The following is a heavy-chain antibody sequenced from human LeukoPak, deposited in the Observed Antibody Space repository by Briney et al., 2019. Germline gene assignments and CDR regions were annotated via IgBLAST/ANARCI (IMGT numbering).Heavy chain of an antibody. CDR3: ARAHSGSYPYYYYGMDV. Sequence: ASVKVSCKASGGTFSSYAISWVRQAPGQGLEWMGRIIPILGIANYAQKFQGRVTITADKSTSTAYMELSSLRSEDTAVYYCARAHSGSYPYYYYGMDVWGQGTTVTVSS. CDR1: GGTFSSYA. CDR2: IIPILGIA. J-gene: IGHJ6*02. D-gene: IGHD1-26*01. V-gene: IGHV1-69*04.